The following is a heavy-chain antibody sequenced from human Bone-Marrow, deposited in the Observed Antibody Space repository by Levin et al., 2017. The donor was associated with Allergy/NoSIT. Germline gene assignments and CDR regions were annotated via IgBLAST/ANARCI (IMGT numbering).Heavy chain of an antibody. D-gene: IGHD4-17*01. CDR1: GFTFSSYS. J-gene: IGHJ4*02. CDR3: ARNGDAYYFDY. V-gene: IGHV3-48*04. CDR2: ISSSSSTI. Sequence: GGSLRLSCAASGFTFSSYSMNWVRQAPGKGLEWVSYISSSSSTIYYADSVKGLFTISRDNAKKSLYLQMNSLRAEDTAVYYCARNGDAYYFDYWGQGTLVTVSS.